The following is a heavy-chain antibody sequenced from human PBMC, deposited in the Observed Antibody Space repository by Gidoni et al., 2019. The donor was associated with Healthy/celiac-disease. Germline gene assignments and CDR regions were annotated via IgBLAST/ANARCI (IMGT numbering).Heavy chain of an antibody. V-gene: IGHV1-8*01. J-gene: IGHJ6*02. CDR3: ARGLDIVVVPAAIGHYYYGMDV. Sequence: QVQLVQSGAEVKKPGASVKVSCKASGYTFTSYDIHWVRQATGQGLEWMGWMNPNSGNTGYAQKFQGRVTMTRNTSISTAYMELSSLRSEDTAVYYCARGLDIVVVPAAIGHYYYGMDVWGQGTTVTVSS. CDR2: MNPNSGNT. D-gene: IGHD2-2*02. CDR1: GYTFTSYD.